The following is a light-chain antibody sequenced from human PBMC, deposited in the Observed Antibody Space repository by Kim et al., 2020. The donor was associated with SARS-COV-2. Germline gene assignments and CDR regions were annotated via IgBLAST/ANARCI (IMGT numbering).Light chain of an antibody. V-gene: IGLV3-19*01. CDR2: GKN. J-gene: IGLJ2*01. Sequence: EQTVGIRSHGGSLSVYYASWYQQKPGQAPVLVIYGKNNRPSGIPDRFSGSSSGNTASLTITGDQAEDEADYYCNTRDSSGNHLVFGGGTQLTVL. CDR3: NTRDSSGNHLV. CDR1: SLSVYY.